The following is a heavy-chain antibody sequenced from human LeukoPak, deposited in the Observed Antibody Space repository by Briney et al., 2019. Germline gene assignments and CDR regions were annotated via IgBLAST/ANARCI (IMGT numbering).Heavy chain of an antibody. V-gene: IGHV1-2*02. D-gene: IGHD3-10*01. CDR3: ARARGAHHVKYFDY. CDR1: GYTFTGYY. Sequence: ASVKVSCKASGYTFTGYYMHWVRQAPGQGLEWMGWINPNSGGTNYAQKFQGRVTMTRDTSISTAYMELSRLRSDDTAVYYCARARGAHHVKYFDYWGQGTLVTVSS. J-gene: IGHJ4*02. CDR2: INPNSGGT.